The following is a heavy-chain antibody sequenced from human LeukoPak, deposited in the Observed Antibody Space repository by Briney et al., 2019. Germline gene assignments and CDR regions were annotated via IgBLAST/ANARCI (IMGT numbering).Heavy chain of an antibody. V-gene: IGHV3-11*01. J-gene: IGHJ5*02. CDR2: IDPGSGVI. CDR1: GLDFSDYY. CDR3: ARWRRGRYNWFDP. D-gene: IGHD1-26*01. Sequence: GGSLRLSCVASGLDFSDYYMSWIRQAPGKGLEWVSSIDPGSGVIYYGDSVKGRFTISRDNAKTSLDLQMNSLRVEDTAVYYCARWRRGRYNWFDPWGQGTLVAVST.